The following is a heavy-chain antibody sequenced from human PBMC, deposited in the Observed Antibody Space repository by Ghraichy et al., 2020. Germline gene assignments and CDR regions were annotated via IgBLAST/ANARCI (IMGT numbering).Heavy chain of an antibody. V-gene: IGHV3-23*01. D-gene: IGHD3-10*01. Sequence: GGSLRLSCAASGFTFSNYAMSWVRQAPGKGLEWVSGISTSGGNTYYADSVKGRFSISRDTSKNTVYLQIDSLRAEDTAVYYCAKEGFLWFGEPHHFDYWGQGTLVTVSS. CDR1: GFTFSNYA. J-gene: IGHJ4*02. CDR3: AKEGFLWFGEPHHFDY. CDR2: ISTSGGNT.